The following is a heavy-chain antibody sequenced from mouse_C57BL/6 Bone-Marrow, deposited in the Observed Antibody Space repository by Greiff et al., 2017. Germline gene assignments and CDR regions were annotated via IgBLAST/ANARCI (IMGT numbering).Heavy chain of an antibody. CDR2: IYPGDGDT. J-gene: IGHJ1*03. D-gene: IGHD1-1*01. CDR3: ARSTTVVRNWYFDV. Sequence: QVQLQQSGPELVKPGASVKISCKASGYAFSSSWMNWVKQRPGKGLEWIGRIYPGDGDTNYNGKFRGKATLTADKSSSTAYMQLSSLTSEDSAVYFCARSTTVVRNWYFDVWGTGTTVTVSS. V-gene: IGHV1-82*01. CDR1: GYAFSSSW.